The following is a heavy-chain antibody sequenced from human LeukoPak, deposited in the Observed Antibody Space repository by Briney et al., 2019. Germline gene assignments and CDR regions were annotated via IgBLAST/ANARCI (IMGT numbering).Heavy chain of an antibody. J-gene: IGHJ5*02. D-gene: IGHD4-23*01. V-gene: IGHV1-24*01. Sequence: GASVKVSCKVSGYSVTEVAIHWVRQAPGKGPEWMGGFDREYGETVFAQKFQGRVTLTEDTSADTAYMELSRLRSEDTAVYYCARSNYGGHSGVWFDPWGQGTLVTVSS. CDR3: ARSNYGGHSGVWFDP. CDR1: GYSVTEVA. CDR2: FDREYGET.